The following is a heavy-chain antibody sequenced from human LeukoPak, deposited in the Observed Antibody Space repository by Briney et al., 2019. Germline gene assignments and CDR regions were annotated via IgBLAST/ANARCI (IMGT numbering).Heavy chain of an antibody. CDR2: ISHSGST. J-gene: IGHJ5*02. V-gene: IGHV4-30-2*01. CDR1: GGSISSGTYY. Sequence: SETLSLTCTVSGGSISSGTYYWSWIRQPPGKGLEWIGYISHSGSTYYNPSLKSRVTITVDRSKNQFPLKLSSVTAAGTAVYYCTRRLEVPGGIGWFDPWGQGTLVTVSS. D-gene: IGHD2-2*01. CDR3: TRRLEVPGGIGWFDP.